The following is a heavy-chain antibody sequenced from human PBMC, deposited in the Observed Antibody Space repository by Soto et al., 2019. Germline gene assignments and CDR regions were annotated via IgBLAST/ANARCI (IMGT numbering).Heavy chain of an antibody. CDR3: AKLVGDYEFDY. V-gene: IGHV3-30*18. Sequence: QPGGSLRLSCAASGFTFSSYGMHWVRQAPGKGLEWVAVISYDGSNKYYADSVKGRFTISRDNSKNTLYLQMNSLRAEDTAVYYCAKLVGDYEFDYWGQGTLVTVSS. J-gene: IGHJ4*02. D-gene: IGHD4-17*01. CDR2: ISYDGSNK. CDR1: GFTFSSYG.